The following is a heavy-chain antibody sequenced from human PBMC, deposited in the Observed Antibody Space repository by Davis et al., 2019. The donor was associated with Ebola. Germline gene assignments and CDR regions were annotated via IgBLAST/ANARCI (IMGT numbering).Heavy chain of an antibody. CDR1: GFTFSSYW. V-gene: IGHV3-21*01. Sequence: GESLKISCAASGFTFSSYWMSWVRQAPGKGLEWVSSITGSSTYIEYADSVKGRFTISRDNSKNSLYLQMNSLRAEDTALYYCTNTKAYSSGFEDWGQGTVVTVSS. J-gene: IGHJ4*02. CDR2: ITGSSTYI. CDR3: TNTKAYSSGFED. D-gene: IGHD6-25*01.